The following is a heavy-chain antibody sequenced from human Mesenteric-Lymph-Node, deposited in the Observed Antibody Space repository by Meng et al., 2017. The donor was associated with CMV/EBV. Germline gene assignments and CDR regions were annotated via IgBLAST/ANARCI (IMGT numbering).Heavy chain of an antibody. V-gene: IGHV3-74*03. D-gene: IGHD3-10*01. CDR3: ARSTASGTDYWD. J-gene: IGHJ4*02. CDR2: IDIDGRNQRTP. CDR1: GFIFSDYW. Sequence: GESLKISCAASGFIFSDYWMHWVRQVPGEGLVWVARIDIDGRNQRTPKYADFVKGRFTISRDNAKSILYLQMHSLRAEDTAVYYCARSTASGTDYWDWGQGTLVTVSS.